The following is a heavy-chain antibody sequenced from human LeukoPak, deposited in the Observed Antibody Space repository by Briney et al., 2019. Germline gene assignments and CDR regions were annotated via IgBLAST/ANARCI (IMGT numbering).Heavy chain of an antibody. CDR3: ARDRGGTGDFDY. J-gene: IGHJ4*02. D-gene: IGHD1-1*01. V-gene: IGHV1-3*01. Sequence: SVKVSCKASGYTFTNYVIHWVRRAPGQRPEWMGWLNVGNGDTKYSQKFQGRVTLARDTSASTAYMELSSLRSEDTAIYYCARDRGGTGDFDYWGQGTLVTVSS. CDR1: GYTFTNYV. CDR2: LNVGNGDT.